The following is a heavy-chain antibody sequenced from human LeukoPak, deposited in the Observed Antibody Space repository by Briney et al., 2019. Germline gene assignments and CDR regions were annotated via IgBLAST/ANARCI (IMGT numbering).Heavy chain of an antibody. J-gene: IGHJ4*02. CDR2: IKKDGSEK. Sequence: GGSLRLSCAASGFTFSSYWMSWVRQAPGKGLEWVANIKKDGSEKYYVDSVKGRFTISRDNAKTSLYLQMNSLRAEGTAVYYCARDLSGVTGYTYGRGIDYWGQGTLVTVSS. D-gene: IGHD5-18*01. CDR3: ARDLSGVTGYTYGRGIDY. CDR1: GFTFSSYW. V-gene: IGHV3-7*01.